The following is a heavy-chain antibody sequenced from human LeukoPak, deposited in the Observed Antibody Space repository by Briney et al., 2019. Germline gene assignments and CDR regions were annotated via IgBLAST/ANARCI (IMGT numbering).Heavy chain of an antibody. CDR2: ISGSGGST. CDR1: GFTFSSYA. CDR3: AKVPAAYCGGDCYYDY. V-gene: IGHV3-23*01. Sequence: GGSLRLSCAASGFTFSSYAMSWVRQAPGKGLEXXXAISGSGGSTYYADSVKGRFTISRDNSKNTLYLQMNSLRAEDTAVYYCAKVPAAYCGGDCYYDYWGQGTLVTVSS. J-gene: IGHJ4*02. D-gene: IGHD2-21*02.